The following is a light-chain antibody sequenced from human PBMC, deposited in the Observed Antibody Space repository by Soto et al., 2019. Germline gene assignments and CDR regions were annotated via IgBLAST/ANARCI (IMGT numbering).Light chain of an antibody. V-gene: IGLV1-44*01. CDR3: AAWDDSLNGWV. CDR1: SSNLGSNT. Sequence: QSVLTQPPSASGTPGQRVIISCSGTSSNLGSNTANWYQQFPGTAPKVLIYNNNERPSRVPDRFSGSKSGTSASLAISELQSEDEADYYCAAWDDSLNGWVFGGGTKVTVL. CDR2: NNN. J-gene: IGLJ3*02.